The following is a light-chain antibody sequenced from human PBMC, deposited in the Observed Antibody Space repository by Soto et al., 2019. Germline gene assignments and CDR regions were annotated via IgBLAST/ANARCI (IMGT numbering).Light chain of an antibody. J-gene: IGKJ4*01. CDR1: QSVSNN. V-gene: IGKV3-15*01. CDR3: QQYNKWPLT. Sequence: EIVMTQSPATLSVSPGERATLSCRASQSVSNNLAWYQQKPGQAPRLLIYHASTRATGIPARFSGSGSGTDFTLPISSLQSEDFAVYYCQQYNKWPLTFGGGTKVEIK. CDR2: HAS.